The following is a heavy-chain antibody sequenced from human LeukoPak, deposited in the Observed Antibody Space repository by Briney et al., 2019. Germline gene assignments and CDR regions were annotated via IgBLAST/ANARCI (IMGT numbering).Heavy chain of an antibody. D-gene: IGHD5-18*01. CDR1: GGSISSSSYY. CDR2: IYYSGST. Sequence: SETLSLTCTVSGGSISSSSYYWGWIRQPPGKGLEWIGSIYYSGSTYYNPSLKSRVTISVDTSKNQFSLKLSSVTAADAAVYYCARYTAMAPFDYWGQGTLVTVSS. CDR3: ARYTAMAPFDY. J-gene: IGHJ4*02. V-gene: IGHV4-39*01.